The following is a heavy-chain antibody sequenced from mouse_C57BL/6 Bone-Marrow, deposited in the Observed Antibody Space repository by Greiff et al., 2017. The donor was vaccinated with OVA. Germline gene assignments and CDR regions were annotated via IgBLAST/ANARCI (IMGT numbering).Heavy chain of an antibody. CDR1: GYSITSGYY. Sequence: EVKLQESGPGLVKPSQSLSLTCSVTGYSITSGYYWNWIRQFPGNKLEWMGYISYDGSNNYNPSLKNRISITRDTSKNQFFLKLNSVTTEDTATYYCARRPLAYAMDYWGQGTSVTVSS. CDR2: ISYDGSN. J-gene: IGHJ4*01. V-gene: IGHV3-6*01. CDR3: ARRPLAYAMDY.